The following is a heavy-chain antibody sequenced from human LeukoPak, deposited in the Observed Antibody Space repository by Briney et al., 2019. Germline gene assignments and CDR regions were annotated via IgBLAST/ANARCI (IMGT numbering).Heavy chain of an antibody. CDR3: ARDVAAAAPSLA. J-gene: IGHJ4*02. D-gene: IGHD6-13*01. V-gene: IGHV3-7*01. CDR1: GFIFSNYW. Sequence: PGGSLRLSCAASGFIFSNYWMSWVRQAPGKGLEWVANIKQDGSETSYVDSVKGRFTISRDNAKNSLYLQMNSLRAEDTAVYYYARDVAAAAPSLAWGQGTLVTVSS. CDR2: IKQDGSET.